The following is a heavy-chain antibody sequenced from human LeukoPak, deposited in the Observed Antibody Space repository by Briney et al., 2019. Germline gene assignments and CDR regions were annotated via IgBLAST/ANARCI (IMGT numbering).Heavy chain of an antibody. CDR2: INHSGST. Sequence: ASETLSLTCAVYGGSFSGYYWSWIRQPPGKGLEWIGEINHSGSTNYNPSLKSRVTISVDTSKNRFSLKLSSVTAADTAVYYCARGLGLRWQYFDYWGQGTLVTVSS. J-gene: IGHJ4*02. V-gene: IGHV4-34*01. CDR1: GGSFSGYY. CDR3: ARGLGLRWQYFDY. D-gene: IGHD4-23*01.